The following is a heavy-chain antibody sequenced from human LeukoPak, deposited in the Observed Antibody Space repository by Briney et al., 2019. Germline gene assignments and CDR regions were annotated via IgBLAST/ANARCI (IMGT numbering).Heavy chain of an antibody. V-gene: IGHV4-4*07. CDR3: ARASGSSGWYAFDF. J-gene: IGHJ4*02. Sequence: SETLSLTCTVSGGSISNYYWSWIRQPAGKGLEWIGRIYSSGSTNYNPSLKSRVTMSVDTSKNQISLKLKSVTAADTAVYNCARASGSSGWYAFDFWGQGTLVTVSS. CDR2: IYSSGST. CDR1: GGSISNYY. D-gene: IGHD6-19*01.